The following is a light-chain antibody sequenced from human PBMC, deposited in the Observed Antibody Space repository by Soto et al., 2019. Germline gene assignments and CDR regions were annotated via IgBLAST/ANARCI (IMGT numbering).Light chain of an antibody. J-gene: IGKJ1*01. CDR3: QVRDVWPS. Sequence: IVLTQSPVTLAVSPGESAVLSCRASQSVSTSLAWYQHKPGQAPILFIYDASKRAPGIPARFTGSGSGAHFTLSISSLEPEDIAVYYCQVRDVWPSFGQGTKVEIK. V-gene: IGKV3-11*01. CDR2: DAS. CDR1: QSVSTS.